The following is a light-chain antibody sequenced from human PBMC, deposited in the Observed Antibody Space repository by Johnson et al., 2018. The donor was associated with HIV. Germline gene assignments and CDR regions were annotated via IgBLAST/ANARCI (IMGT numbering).Light chain of an antibody. J-gene: IGLJ1*01. Sequence: QSILTQPPSVSAAPGQKVTISCSGSSSNIGKNYVSWYQQLPGTAPKLLIFDNHKRPSGIPDRFSGSKSGTSATLDITGLQTGDEADYYCGTWDSSLSAYVVRTGTKVTVL. V-gene: IGLV1-51*01. CDR2: DNH. CDR1: SSNIGKNY. CDR3: GTWDSSLSAYV.